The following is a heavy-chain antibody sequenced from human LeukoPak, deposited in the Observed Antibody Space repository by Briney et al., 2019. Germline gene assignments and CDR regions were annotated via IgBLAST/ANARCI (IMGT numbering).Heavy chain of an antibody. CDR2: IYSGGST. D-gene: IGHD6-13*01. Sequence: GGSLRLSCAASGFAVSSNYMSWVRQAPGKGLEWVSVIYSGGSTYYADSVKGRFTISRDNSKNTLYLQMNSLRAEDTAVYYCARELSSWYFDYWGQGTLVTVFS. V-gene: IGHV3-53*01. CDR3: ARELSSWYFDY. CDR1: GFAVSSNY. J-gene: IGHJ4*02.